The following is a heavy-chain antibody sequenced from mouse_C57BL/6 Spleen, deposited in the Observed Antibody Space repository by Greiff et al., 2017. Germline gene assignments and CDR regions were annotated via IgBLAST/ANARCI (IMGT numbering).Heavy chain of an antibody. Sequence: QVQLKQPGAELVKPGASVKMSCKASGYTFTSYWITWVKQRPGQGLEWIGDIYPGSGSTNYNEKFKSKATLTVYTSSSTAYMQLSSLTSEDSAVYYCARRGYYDYLFDYWGQGTTLTVSS. V-gene: IGHV1-55*01. CDR2: IYPGSGST. CDR3: ARRGYYDYLFDY. J-gene: IGHJ2*01. CDR1: GYTFTSYW. D-gene: IGHD2-4*01.